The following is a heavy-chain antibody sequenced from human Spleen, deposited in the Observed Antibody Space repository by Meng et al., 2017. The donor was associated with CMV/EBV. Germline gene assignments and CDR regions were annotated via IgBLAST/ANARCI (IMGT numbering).Heavy chain of an antibody. J-gene: IGHJ4*02. Sequence: SETLSLTCTVSGRYISSYYWSWIRQPPGKGLEWIGYIYYSGSTNYNPSLKSRVTISVDTSKNQFSLKLSSVTAADTAIYYCARYGREHYDILSGYHYFDFWGQGTLVTVSS. CDR3: ARYGREHYDILSGYHYFDF. V-gene: IGHV4-59*01. CDR2: IYYSGST. CDR1: GRYISSYY. D-gene: IGHD3-9*01.